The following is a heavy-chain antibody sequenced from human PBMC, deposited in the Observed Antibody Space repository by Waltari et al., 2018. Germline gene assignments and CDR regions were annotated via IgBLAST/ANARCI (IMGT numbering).Heavy chain of an antibody. Sequence: QVQLQESGPGLVKPSETPSLTCAVSGYSISSGYYWGWIRQPPGKGLEWIGNIYHSGSTYCNPSLKSRVTISVDTSKNQFSLKLSSVTAADTAVYYCARHVYTTLDYWGQGTLVTVSS. CDR3: ARHVYTTLDY. J-gene: IGHJ4*02. D-gene: IGHD3-16*01. CDR1: GYSISSGYY. CDR2: IYHSGST. V-gene: IGHV4-38-2*01.